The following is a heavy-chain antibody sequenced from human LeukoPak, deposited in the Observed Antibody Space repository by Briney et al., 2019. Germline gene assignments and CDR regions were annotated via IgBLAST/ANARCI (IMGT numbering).Heavy chain of an antibody. V-gene: IGHV1-69*02. J-gene: IGHJ6*02. CDR2: IIPILGIA. CDR3: ASGPSYCSGGSCYYYYGMDV. CDR1: GGTFSSYT. Sequence: SVKVSCEASGGTFSSYTISWVRQAPGQGLEWMGRIIPILGIANYAQKFQGRVTITADKSTSTAYMELSSLRSEDTAVYYCASGPSYCSGGSCYYYYGMDVWGQGTTVTVSS. D-gene: IGHD2-15*01.